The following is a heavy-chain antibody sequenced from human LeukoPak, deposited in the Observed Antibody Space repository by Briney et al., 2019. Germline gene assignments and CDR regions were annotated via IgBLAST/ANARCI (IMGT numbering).Heavy chain of an antibody. Sequence: ASVKVSCKASGYTFTGYYMHWVRQAPGQGLEWMGWISPNSGGTNYAQKFQGWVTMTRDTSISTAYMELSRLRSDDTAVYYCARGARAYDSSGYYPDAFDIWGQGTMATVSS. CDR2: ISPNSGGT. V-gene: IGHV1-2*04. CDR3: ARGARAYDSSGYYPDAFDI. CDR1: GYTFTGYY. J-gene: IGHJ3*02. D-gene: IGHD3-22*01.